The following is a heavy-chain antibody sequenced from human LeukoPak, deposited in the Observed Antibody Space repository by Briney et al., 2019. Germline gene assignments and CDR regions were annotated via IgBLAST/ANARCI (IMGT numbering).Heavy chain of an antibody. CDR1: GFTFSSYA. V-gene: IGHV3-30*04. J-gene: IGHJ6*03. D-gene: IGHD3-10*01. Sequence: PGRSLRLSCAASGFTFSSYAMHWVRQAPGKGLEWVAVISYDGSKKYYADSVKGRFTISRDNSKNTQHLQMNSLRAEDTAVYYCARDAGVRGVFYYYMDVWGKGTTVTISS. CDR3: ARDAGVRGVFYYYMDV. CDR2: ISYDGSKK.